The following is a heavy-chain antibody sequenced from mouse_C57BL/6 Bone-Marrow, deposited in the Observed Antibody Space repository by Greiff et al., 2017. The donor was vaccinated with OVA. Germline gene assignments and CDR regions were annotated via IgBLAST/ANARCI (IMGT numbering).Heavy chain of an antibody. CDR3: ARVVKRFHWYFDV. V-gene: IGHV1-7*01. Sequence: VQLQQSGAELAKPGASVTLSCQASGYTFTSYWMHWVKQRPGQGLEWIGYINPSSGYTKYNQKFKDKATLTADKSSSTAYMQLSSLTYEDSAVYYCARVVKRFHWYFDVWGTGTTVTVSS. J-gene: IGHJ1*03. D-gene: IGHD1-3*01. CDR2: INPSSGYT. CDR1: GYTFTSYW.